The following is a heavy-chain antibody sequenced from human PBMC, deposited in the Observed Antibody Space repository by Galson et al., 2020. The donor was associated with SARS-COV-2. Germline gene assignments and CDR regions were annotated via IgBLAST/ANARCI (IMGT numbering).Heavy chain of an antibody. Sequence: GGSLRLSCAASGFTFNNYAMHWVRQAPGKGLEWVAVISYDGLNEFYADSVKGRFTISRDNSKNTVFLKMNSLRAEDTSVYYCGRSLHSAYENDVFNIWGQGTMVTVSS. CDR2: ISYDGLNE. V-gene: IGHV3-30*04. J-gene: IGHJ3*02. CDR3: GRSLHSAYENDVFNI. CDR1: GFTFNNYA. D-gene: IGHD5-12*01.